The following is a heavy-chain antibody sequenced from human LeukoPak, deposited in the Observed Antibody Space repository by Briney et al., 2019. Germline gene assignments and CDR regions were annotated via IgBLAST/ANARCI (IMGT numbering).Heavy chain of an antibody. CDR2: IYPGDSDT. D-gene: IGHD6-6*01. CDR1: GYSFTSYW. CDR3: ARHGVSRYSSSDYYYGMDV. J-gene: IGHJ6*02. Sequence: GESLKISFKGSGYSFTSYWIGWVRQMPGKGLGWMGIIYPGDSDTRYSPSFQGQVTISADKSIRTAYLQWSSLKASDTAMYYCARHGVSRYSSSDYYYGMDVWGQGTTVTVSS. V-gene: IGHV5-51*01.